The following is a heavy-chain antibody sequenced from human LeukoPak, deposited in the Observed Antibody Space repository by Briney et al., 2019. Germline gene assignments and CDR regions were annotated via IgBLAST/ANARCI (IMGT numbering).Heavy chain of an antibody. J-gene: IGHJ4*02. D-gene: IGHD7-27*01. CDR3: ARDTSVLGFDY. CDR2: IYTSGST. CDR1: GGSISSGSYY. V-gene: IGHV4-61*02. Sequence: SETLSLTCTVSGGSISSGSYYWSWTRQPAGKGLEWIGRIYTSGSTNYNPSLKSRVTISVDTSKNQFSLKLSSVTAADTAVYYCARDTSVLGFDYWGQGTLVTVSS.